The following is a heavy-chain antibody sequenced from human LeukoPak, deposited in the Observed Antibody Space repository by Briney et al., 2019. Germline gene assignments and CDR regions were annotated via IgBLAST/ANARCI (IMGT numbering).Heavy chain of an antibody. CDR2: ISSSSSYI. Sequence: GGSLRLSCAASGFTFSSYSMNWVRQAPGKGLEWVSSISSSSSYIYYADSVKGRFTISRDNAKNSLYLQMNSLRAEDTAVYYCASIFSSGYSYFDYWGQGTLVTVSS. J-gene: IGHJ4*02. CDR3: ASIFSSGYSYFDY. V-gene: IGHV3-21*01. D-gene: IGHD5-18*01. CDR1: GFTFSSYS.